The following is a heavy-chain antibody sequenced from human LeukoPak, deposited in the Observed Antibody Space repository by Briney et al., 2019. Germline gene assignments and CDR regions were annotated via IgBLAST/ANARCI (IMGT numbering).Heavy chain of an antibody. D-gene: IGHD4-17*01. CDR1: GGSISSISYY. Sequence: SETLSLTCTVSGGSISSISYYWGWIRQPPGKGLEWIGSIYYSGSTYDNPSLKSRVTISVDTSKNQFSLKLSSVTAADTAVYYCARALGDYGDYEHDDSYYFDYWGQGTLVTVSS. CDR3: ARALGDYGDYEHDDSYYFDY. J-gene: IGHJ4*02. CDR2: IYYSGST. V-gene: IGHV4-39*07.